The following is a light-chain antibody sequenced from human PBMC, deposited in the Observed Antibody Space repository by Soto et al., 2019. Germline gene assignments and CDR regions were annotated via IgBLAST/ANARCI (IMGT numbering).Light chain of an antibody. CDR1: SSDIGGYSY. J-gene: IGLJ1*01. V-gene: IGLV2-8*01. CDR2: DVT. Sequence: QSALTQPPSASGSPGQSVTISCTGTSSDIGGYSYVPWYQHHPGRAPKLMIYDVTKRPSGVPDRFSGSKSGNTASLTVSGLQAEDEADYYCGSYAGRNTYVFGPGTKVTVL. CDR3: GSYAGRNTYV.